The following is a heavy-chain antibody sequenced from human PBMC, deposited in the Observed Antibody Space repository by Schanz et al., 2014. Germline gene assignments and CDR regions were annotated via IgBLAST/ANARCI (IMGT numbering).Heavy chain of an antibody. J-gene: IGHJ5*02. CDR3: AKFLYDDPS. D-gene: IGHD3-3*01. Sequence: QVQLQESGPGLVKPSETLSLTCSVSGGDIGNYYWSWIRQPPGKGLEWIGYIHQSGGTNYNPSLKSRVTILLDPSKHQFPLRLTSLPAADTAVYYCAKFLYDDPSWGQGTLVTVSS. CDR2: IHQSGGT. CDR1: GGDIGNYY. V-gene: IGHV4-59*08.